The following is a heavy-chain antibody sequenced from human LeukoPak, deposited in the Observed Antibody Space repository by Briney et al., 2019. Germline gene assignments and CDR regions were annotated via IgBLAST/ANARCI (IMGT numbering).Heavy chain of an antibody. V-gene: IGHV1-69*06. CDR3: ARVSDPYSNFGGGFCY. CDR1: GGTFSSYA. Sequence: ASVKVSCKASGGTFSSYAISWVRQAPGQGLEWMGGIIPIFGTANYAQKFQGRVTITADKSTSTAYMELSSLRSEDTAVYYCARVSDPYSNFGGGFCYWGQGTLVTVSS. CDR2: IIPIFGTA. J-gene: IGHJ4*01. D-gene: IGHD4-11*01.